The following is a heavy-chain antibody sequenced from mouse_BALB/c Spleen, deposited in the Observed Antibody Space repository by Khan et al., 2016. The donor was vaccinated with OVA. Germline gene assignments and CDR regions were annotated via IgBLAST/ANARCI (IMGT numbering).Heavy chain of an antibody. J-gene: IGHJ3*01. CDR3: SRSPYGDFAY. V-gene: IGHV5-9-3*01. Sequence: EVELVESGGALVKPGGSLKLSCAASGFTFSTYAMSWVRQTPEKRLEWVATINSDGDYTYYPDSVTGRFTISRDNAKKTLYLQSGSLRSKDTAMYYCSRSPYGDFAYWGQGTLVTVSA. CDR2: INSDGDYT. CDR1: GFTFSTYA. D-gene: IGHD2-13*01.